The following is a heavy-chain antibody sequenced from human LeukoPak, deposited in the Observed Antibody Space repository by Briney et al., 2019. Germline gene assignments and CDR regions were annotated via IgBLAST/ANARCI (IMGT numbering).Heavy chain of an antibody. J-gene: IGHJ5*02. Sequence: GGSLRHSCAASGFTFSDYYMSWIRQAPGKGLEWVSYISSSGSTIYYADSVKGRFTISSDNAKNSLYLQMNSLRAEDTAVYYCARITMARGVTQFDPWGQGTLVTVSS. CDR2: ISSSGSTI. CDR1: GFTFSDYY. V-gene: IGHV3-11*01. CDR3: ARITMARGVTQFDP. D-gene: IGHD3-10*01.